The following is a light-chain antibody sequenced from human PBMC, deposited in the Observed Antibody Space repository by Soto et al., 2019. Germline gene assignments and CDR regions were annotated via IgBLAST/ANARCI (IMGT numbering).Light chain of an antibody. V-gene: IGKV3-15*01. CDR1: QSVSSD. CDR3: QQYNNWPT. CDR2: DAS. J-gene: IGKJ1*01. Sequence: EIVMTQSPATLSVSPGERATLSCRASQSVSSDLAWYQQKPGQAPRLLIYDASMRATGIPARFSGSGSGTEFTLTISSLQSEDFAIYYCQQYNNWPTFGQGTKVEIK.